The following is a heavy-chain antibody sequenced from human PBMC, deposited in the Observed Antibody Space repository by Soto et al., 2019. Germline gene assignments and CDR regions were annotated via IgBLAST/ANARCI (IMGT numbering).Heavy chain of an antibody. J-gene: IGHJ6*03. Sequence: ASVKVSCKASGYTFTSYDINWVRQATGQGLEWMGWMNPNSANTGYAQKFQGRVTMTRNTSISTAYMELSSLRSEDTAVYYCARGVRATGTTGYYYYMDVWGKGTTVTVSS. CDR1: GYTFTSYD. CDR3: ARGVRATGTTGYYYYMDV. D-gene: IGHD1-7*01. CDR2: MNPNSANT. V-gene: IGHV1-8*01.